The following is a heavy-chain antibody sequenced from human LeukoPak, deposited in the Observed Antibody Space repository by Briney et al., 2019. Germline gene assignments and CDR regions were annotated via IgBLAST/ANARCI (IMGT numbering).Heavy chain of an antibody. CDR1: GYSISSGYY. Sequence: SETLSLTCAVSGYSISSGYYWGWIRQPPGKGLEWIGSIYHSGSTYYNPSLKSRVTISVDTSKNQFSLKLSSVTAADTAVYYCARDLTMITFGGVIVSPPVDPWGQGTLVTVSS. CDR2: IYHSGST. D-gene: IGHD3-16*02. J-gene: IGHJ5*02. V-gene: IGHV4-38-2*02. CDR3: ARDLTMITFGGVIVSPPVDP.